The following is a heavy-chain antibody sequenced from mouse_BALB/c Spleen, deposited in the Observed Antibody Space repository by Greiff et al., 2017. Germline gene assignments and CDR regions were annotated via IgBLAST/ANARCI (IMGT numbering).Heavy chain of an antibody. CDR3: ARDGRTYYGNYYAMDY. CDR2: IWGDGST. Sequence: VKLMESGPGLVAPSQSLSITCTVSGFSLTGYGVNWVRQPPGKGLEWLGMIWGDGSTDYNSALKSRLSISKDNSKSQVFLKMNSLQTDDTARYYCARDGRTYYGNYYAMDYWGQGTSVTVSS. V-gene: IGHV2-6-7*01. J-gene: IGHJ4*01. CDR1: GFSLTGYG. D-gene: IGHD2-10*01.